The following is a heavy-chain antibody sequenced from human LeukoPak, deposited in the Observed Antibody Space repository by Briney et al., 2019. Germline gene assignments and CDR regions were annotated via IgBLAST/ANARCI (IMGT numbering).Heavy chain of an antibody. Sequence: GTSLRLSRVASGFDFSNSAIHWLRQAPGKGLESVAVISYDGSHKYLADSVKGRFTVSRDNAKNTVYLQMNSLRLEDTALYYCAKDQLPHCSSGSCYLMDSWGQGTLVTVSS. D-gene: IGHD2-15*01. CDR1: GFDFSNSA. J-gene: IGHJ4*02. V-gene: IGHV3-30*04. CDR3: AKDQLPHCSSGSCYLMDS. CDR2: ISYDGSHK.